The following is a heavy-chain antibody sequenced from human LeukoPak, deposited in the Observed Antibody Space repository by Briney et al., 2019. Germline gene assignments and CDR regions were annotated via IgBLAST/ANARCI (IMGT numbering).Heavy chain of an antibody. D-gene: IGHD1-26*01. J-gene: IGHJ4*02. CDR2: IWYDGSNK. V-gene: IGHV3-33*01. CDR1: GFTFSDYG. Sequence: GGSQRLSCAVFGFTFSDYGMHWVRQAPGKRLEWVAVIWYDGSNKYYGDSVKGRFTISRDNSKNTLYLQMNSLRVEDTAVYYCARDRPTGSNYSIDYWGQGTMVTVSS. CDR3: ARDRPTGSNYSIDY.